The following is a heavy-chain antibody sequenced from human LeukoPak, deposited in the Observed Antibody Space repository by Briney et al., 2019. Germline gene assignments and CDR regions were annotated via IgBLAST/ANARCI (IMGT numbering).Heavy chain of an antibody. Sequence: PSETLSLTCTVSGGSISSSSYYWGWIRQPPGKGLERIGSIYYSGSTYYNPSLKSRVTISVDTSKNQFSLKLSSVTAADTAVYYCARHPYYDFWSGYYISGAFDIWGQGTMVTVSS. CDR1: GGSISSSSYY. CDR2: IYYSGST. CDR3: ARHPYYDFWSGYYISGAFDI. D-gene: IGHD3-3*01. V-gene: IGHV4-39*01. J-gene: IGHJ3*02.